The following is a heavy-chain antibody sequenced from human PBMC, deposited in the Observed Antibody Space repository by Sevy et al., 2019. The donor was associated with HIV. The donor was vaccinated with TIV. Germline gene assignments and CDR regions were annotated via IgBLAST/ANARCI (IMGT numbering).Heavy chain of an antibody. V-gene: IGHV3-23*01. D-gene: IGHD6-13*01. CDR3: AKGDSTFYGMDV. CDR1: GFTFSTYT. J-gene: IGHJ6*02. Sequence: GGSLRLSCAASGFTFSTYTMNWVRQAPGKGLEWVSAISGSGGSTYYADSVKGRFTISRDKSKNTLSLQMNNLRAEDTAVYYCAKGDSTFYGMDVWGQGTTVTVSS. CDR2: ISGSGGST.